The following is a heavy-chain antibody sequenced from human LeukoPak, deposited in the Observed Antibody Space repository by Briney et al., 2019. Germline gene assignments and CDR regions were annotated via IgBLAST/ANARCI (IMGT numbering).Heavy chain of an antibody. V-gene: IGHV4-34*01. Sequence: SETLSLTCAVYGGSFSGYYWSWIRQPPGKGLEWIGEINHSGSTNYNPSLKSRVTISVDTSKNQFSLKLSSVTAADTAVYYCARYYSGSYYNYWGQGTLVTVSS. J-gene: IGHJ4*02. CDR2: INHSGST. CDR3: ARYYSGSYYNY. CDR1: GGSFSGYY. D-gene: IGHD1-26*01.